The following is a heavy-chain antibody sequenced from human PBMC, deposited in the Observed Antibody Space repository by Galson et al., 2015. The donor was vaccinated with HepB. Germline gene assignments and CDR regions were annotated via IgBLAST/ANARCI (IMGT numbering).Heavy chain of an antibody. J-gene: IGHJ4*02. CDR1: GYTLTELS. D-gene: IGHD3-22*01. Sequence: SVKVSCKVSGYTLTELSMHWVRQAPGKGLEWMGGFDPEDGETIYAQKFQGRVTMTEDTSTDTAYMELSSLRSEDTAVYYCATDLGYDSSSGNDYWGQGTLVTVSS. V-gene: IGHV1-24*01. CDR3: ATDLGYDSSSGNDY. CDR2: FDPEDGET.